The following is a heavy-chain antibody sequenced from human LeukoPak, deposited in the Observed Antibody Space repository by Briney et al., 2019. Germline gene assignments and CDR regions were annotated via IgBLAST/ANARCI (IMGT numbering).Heavy chain of an antibody. CDR2: INPNSGGT. J-gene: IGHJ6*04. CDR1: GYTFTGYY. V-gene: IGHV1-2*04. CDR3: ARGGLYCSSTSCSIKWGMDV. D-gene: IGHD2-2*01. Sequence: ASVKVSCKASGYTFTGYYMHWVRQAPGQGLEWMGWINPNSGGTNYAQKFQGWVTMTRDTSISTAYMELGRLRSDDTAVYYCARGGLYCSSTSCSIKWGMDVWGKGTTVTVSS.